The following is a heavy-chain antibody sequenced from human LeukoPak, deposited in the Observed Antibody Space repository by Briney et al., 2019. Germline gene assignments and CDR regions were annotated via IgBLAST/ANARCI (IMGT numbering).Heavy chain of an antibody. V-gene: IGHV3-30*18. Sequence: GRSLRLSSAASGFTFSSCGMHWGRQAPGKGLEWVAIISYDGSNKYYADSVKGRFTISRDNSKNTLYLQMNSLRAEDTAVYYCAKDGATYYYDSSEDYFDYWGQGTLVTVSS. CDR2: ISYDGSNK. CDR1: GFTFSSCG. J-gene: IGHJ4*02. D-gene: IGHD3-22*01. CDR3: AKDGATYYYDSSEDYFDY.